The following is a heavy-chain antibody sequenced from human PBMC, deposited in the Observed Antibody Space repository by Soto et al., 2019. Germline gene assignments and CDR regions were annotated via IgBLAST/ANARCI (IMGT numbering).Heavy chain of an antibody. D-gene: IGHD2-8*01. CDR3: ARDHLDKRRTNGYYYGLDD. CDR2: IFHSGST. Sequence: SETLSLTCAVSGYSITSGYYWGWIRQPPGKGLEWIGNIFHSGSTCYNPSLKSRVITSVDTSKNQFSLQLSSVAAADTAVYYCARDHLDKRRTNGYYYGLDDWGQGTTVTVSS. V-gene: IGHV4-38-2*02. CDR1: GYSITSGYY. J-gene: IGHJ6*02.